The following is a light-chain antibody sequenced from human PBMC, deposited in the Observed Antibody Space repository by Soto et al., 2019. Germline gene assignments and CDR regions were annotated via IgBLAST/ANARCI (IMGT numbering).Light chain of an antibody. CDR1: QGIRHY. J-gene: IGKJ5*01. CDR2: AAS. Sequence: DIQMTQSPSSLSASVGDRVTITCRASQGIRHYLAWYQQKPGKVPKLLIYAASSLQTGVPSRFTGSGSGTEFTLTIDSLQPEDFATYYCQQSYTTPRITFGQGTRLEIK. V-gene: IGKV1-39*01. CDR3: QQSYTTPRIT.